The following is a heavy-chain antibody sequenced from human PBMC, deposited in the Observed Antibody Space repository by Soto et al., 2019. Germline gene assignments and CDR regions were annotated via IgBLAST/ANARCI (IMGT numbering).Heavy chain of an antibody. CDR2: IYWDDDK. CDR3: AHTYCTSARCYPPIFDF. D-gene: IGHD2-2*01. Sequence: QITLKESGPTLVKPTQTLTLTCTFSGFSLSTSGVGVGWIRQPPGKALEWLALIYWDDDKRYSRSLKSRLTMTNDTSKNQVVITVTNMDPMDTATYYGAHTYCTSARCYPPIFDFWGQGTLVTVSS. CDR1: GFSLSTSGVG. V-gene: IGHV2-5*02. J-gene: IGHJ4*02.